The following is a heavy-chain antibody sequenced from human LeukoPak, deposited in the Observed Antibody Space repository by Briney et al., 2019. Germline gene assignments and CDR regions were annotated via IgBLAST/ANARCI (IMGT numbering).Heavy chain of an antibody. D-gene: IGHD5-24*01. J-gene: IGHJ4*02. Sequence: SETLSLTCTVSGGSISSYYWSWIRQPPGKGLEWIGYIYYSGSTNYNPSLKSRVTISVDTSKNQFSLKLSSVTAADTAVYYCARFSVEMATIGSSYFDYWGQGTLVTVSS. CDR2: IYYSGST. CDR1: GGSISSYY. CDR3: ARFSVEMATIGSSYFDY. V-gene: IGHV4-59*08.